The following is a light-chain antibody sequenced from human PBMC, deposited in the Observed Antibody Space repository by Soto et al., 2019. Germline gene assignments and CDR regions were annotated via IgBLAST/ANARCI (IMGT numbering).Light chain of an antibody. J-gene: IGKJ4*01. CDR3: QQRSNWPLT. V-gene: IGKV3-11*01. CDR2: DAS. Sequence: EIVLTQSPATLSLSPGEGATLSCRASQSVSSYLAWYQQKPGQAPRLLIYDASNRATGIPVRFSGSGSGTDFPLTISSLEPEDFAVYHCQQRSNWPLTFGGGTKVESK. CDR1: QSVSSY.